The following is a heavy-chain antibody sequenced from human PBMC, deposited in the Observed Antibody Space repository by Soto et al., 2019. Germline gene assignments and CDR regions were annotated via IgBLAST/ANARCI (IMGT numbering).Heavy chain of an antibody. CDR2: IIPIFGTA. CDR3: ARAGSAGVTDLQH. Sequence: VASVKVSCKASGGTFSSYAISWVRQAPGQGLEWMGGIIPIFGTANYAQKFQGRVTITADESTSTAYMELSSLRSEDTAVYYCARAGSAGVTDLQHWGQGTLVTVSS. V-gene: IGHV1-69*13. D-gene: IGHD2-21*02. CDR1: GGTFSSYA. J-gene: IGHJ1*01.